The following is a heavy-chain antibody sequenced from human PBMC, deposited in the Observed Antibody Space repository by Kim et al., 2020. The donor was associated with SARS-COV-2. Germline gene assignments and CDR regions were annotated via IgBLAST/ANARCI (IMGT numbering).Heavy chain of an antibody. Sequence: GGSLRLSCAASGFTFSSYGMHWVRQAPGKGLEWVAVISYDGSNKYYADSVKGRFTISRDNSKNTLYLQMNSLRAEDTAVYYCAKDPGLDAFDIWGQGTM. V-gene: IGHV3-30*18. CDR2: ISYDGSNK. J-gene: IGHJ3*02. CDR1: GFTFSSYG. D-gene: IGHD3-10*01. CDR3: AKDPGLDAFDI.